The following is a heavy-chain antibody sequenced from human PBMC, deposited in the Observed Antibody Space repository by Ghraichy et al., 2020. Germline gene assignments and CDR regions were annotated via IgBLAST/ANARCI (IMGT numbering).Heavy chain of an antibody. CDR2: ISSDGNQK. D-gene: IGHD6-19*01. CDR3: ARGAVAGKWYFDL. CDR1: GFSFSSSP. V-gene: IGHV3-30*04. J-gene: IGHJ2*01. Sequence: GGSLRLSCAASGFSFSSSPMHWVRQAPDKGLEWVAAISSDGNQKFYADSVGGRFTISRDNPKNTVSLEMNSLRADDTAVYSCARGAVAGKWYFDLWGRGTLVIVSS.